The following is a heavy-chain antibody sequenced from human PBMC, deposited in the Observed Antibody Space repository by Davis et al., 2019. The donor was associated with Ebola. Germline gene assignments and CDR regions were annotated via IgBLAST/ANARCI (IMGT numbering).Heavy chain of an antibody. D-gene: IGHD5-12*01. V-gene: IGHV2-70*01. Sequence: SWIRQPPGKALEWLALIDWDDDKYYSTSLKTRLTISKDTSKNQVVLTMTNMDPVDTATYYCARSRYSGYDYNLDYFDYWGQGTLVTVSS. CDR2: IDWDDDK. J-gene: IGHJ4*02. CDR3: ARSRYSGYDYNLDYFDY.